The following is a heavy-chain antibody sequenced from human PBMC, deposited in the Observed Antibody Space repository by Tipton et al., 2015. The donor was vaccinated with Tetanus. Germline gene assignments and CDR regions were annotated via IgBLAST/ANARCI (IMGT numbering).Heavy chain of an antibody. CDR3: ARGKIAAINYYGMDV. CDR2: IWYDGSNK. D-gene: IGHD6-13*01. Sequence: RSLRLSCAASGFTFSSYGMHWVRQAPGKGLEWVAVIWYDGSNKYYADSVKGRFTISRDNSKNTLYLQMNSLRAEDTAVYYCARGKIAAINYYGMDVWGQGTTVTVSS. J-gene: IGHJ6*02. CDR1: GFTFSSYG. V-gene: IGHV3-33*01.